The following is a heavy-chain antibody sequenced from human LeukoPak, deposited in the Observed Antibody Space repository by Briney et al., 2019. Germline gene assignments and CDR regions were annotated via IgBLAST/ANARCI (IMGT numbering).Heavy chain of an antibody. J-gene: IGHJ4*02. D-gene: IGHD3-22*01. V-gene: IGHV3-21*01. Sequence: GGSLRLSCAASGFTFSSYSMNWVRQAPGKGLEWVSSINSDSSLMFYAESVKGRFTISRDNARNSLYLQMNSLRAEDTAVCYCARSHYYDSSGYYYSAYYFDYWGQGTLVTVSS. CDR1: GFTFSSYS. CDR3: ARSHYYDSSGYYYSAYYFDY. CDR2: INSDSSLM.